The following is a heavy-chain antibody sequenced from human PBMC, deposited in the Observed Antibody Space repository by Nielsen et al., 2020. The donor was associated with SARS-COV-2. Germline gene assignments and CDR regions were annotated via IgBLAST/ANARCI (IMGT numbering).Heavy chain of an antibody. CDR1: GFTFSSYG. CDR3: AKGGLVPTALTQTSYMDV. Sequence: GESLKISCAASGFTFSSYGMHWVRQAPGQGLVWLSRINSDGKTTSYADSVKGRFTISRDNSKNTLYLEMNSLRTEDTAVYYCAKGGLVPTALTQTSYMDVWGKGTTVTVSS. V-gene: IGHV3-74*01. D-gene: IGHD2-2*01. CDR2: INSDGKTT. J-gene: IGHJ6*03.